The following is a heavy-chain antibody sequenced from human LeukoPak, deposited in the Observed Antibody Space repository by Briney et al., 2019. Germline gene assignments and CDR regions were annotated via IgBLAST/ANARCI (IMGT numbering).Heavy chain of an antibody. V-gene: IGHV1-69*04. CDR1: GGTFSSYA. Sequence: SVKVSCKASGGTFSSYAISWVGQAPGQGLEWMGRIIPILGIANYAQKFQGRVTITADKSTSTAYMELSSLRSEDTAVYYCARAADYYDSSRAYYFDYWGQGTLVTVSS. J-gene: IGHJ4*02. CDR3: ARAADYYDSSRAYYFDY. CDR2: IIPILGIA. D-gene: IGHD3-22*01.